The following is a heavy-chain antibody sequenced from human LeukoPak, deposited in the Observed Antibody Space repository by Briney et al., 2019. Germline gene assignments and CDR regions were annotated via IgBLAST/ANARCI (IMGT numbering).Heavy chain of an antibody. CDR3: SRERAAAGTIDY. J-gene: IGHJ4*02. V-gene: IGHV1-46*01. CDR1: GYTFTNYY. Sequence: ASVKVSCKASGYTFTNYYIHWVRQAPGQGLEWMGLINPGGGNTNYAQNFQGRVTMTTDTSTSTAYMELRSLRSDDTAVYYCSRERAAAGTIDYWGQGTLVTVSS. D-gene: IGHD6-13*01. CDR2: INPGGGNT.